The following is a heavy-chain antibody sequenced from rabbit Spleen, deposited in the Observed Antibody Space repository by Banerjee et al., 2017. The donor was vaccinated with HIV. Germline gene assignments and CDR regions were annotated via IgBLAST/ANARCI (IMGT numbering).Heavy chain of an antibody. J-gene: IGHJ3*01. D-gene: IGHD6-1*01. CDR2: IAGGDSENT. Sequence: QEQLEESGGGLVKPEGSLTLTCKASGFSFSDRDVMCWVRQAPGKGLEWIACIAGGDSENTYYATWAKGRFTISKASSTTVTLQMASLTAADTATYFCARGYIGGILFGYAPGITRLDLWGQGTLVTVS. CDR3: ARGYIGGILFGYAPGITRLDL. V-gene: IGHV1S45*01. CDR1: GFSFSDRDV.